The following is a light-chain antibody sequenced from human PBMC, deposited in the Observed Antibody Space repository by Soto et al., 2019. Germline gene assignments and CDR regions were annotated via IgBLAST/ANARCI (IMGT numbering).Light chain of an antibody. CDR2: EVS. CDR1: SSDVGGYNY. Sequence: SVLTKPSSLSGAPGQSITISFTGTSSDVGGYNYVSWYQQHPGKAPKLMIYEVSNRPSGVSNRFSGSKSGNTASLTISGLQAEDEADYYCSSYTSSSTLYVFGTGTKVTVL. CDR3: SSYTSSSTLYV. V-gene: IGLV2-14*01. J-gene: IGLJ1*01.